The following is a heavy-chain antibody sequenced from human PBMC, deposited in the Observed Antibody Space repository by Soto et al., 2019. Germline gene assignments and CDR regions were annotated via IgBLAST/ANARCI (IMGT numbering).Heavy chain of an antibody. J-gene: IGHJ4*02. CDR3: ASATSIAVAGKET. V-gene: IGHV1-18*01. Sequence: QVQLVQSGGEVKKPGASVKVSCKASGDTVTKYGISWVRQAPGQGLEWLGWISFYNGHTNYALKFQDRITFPTATSTSTASMELRSLTSDDTAVYYCASATSIAVAGKETWGQGTLVTVSS. D-gene: IGHD6-19*01. CDR1: GDTVTKYG. CDR2: ISFYNGHT.